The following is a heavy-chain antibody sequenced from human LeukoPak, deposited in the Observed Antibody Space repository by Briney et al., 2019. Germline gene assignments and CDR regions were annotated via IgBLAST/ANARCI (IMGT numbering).Heavy chain of an antibody. Sequence: LRLSCAASGFTFGSYSMNWVRQPPGKGLEWIGSIYYSGSTYYNPSLQSRVTISVDTSNNQFSLRLSSVTAADTAVYYCARVPTKWERSRRGINWFDPWGQGTLVTVSS. CDR3: ARVPTKWERSRRGINWFDP. J-gene: IGHJ5*02. CDR2: IYYSGST. V-gene: IGHV4-39*07. CDR1: GFTFGSYS. D-gene: IGHD1-26*01.